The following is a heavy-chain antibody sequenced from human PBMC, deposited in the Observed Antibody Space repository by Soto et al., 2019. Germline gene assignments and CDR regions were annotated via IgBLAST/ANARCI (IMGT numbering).Heavy chain of an antibody. Sequence: SETLSLTCTVSGGSISSDYWSWIRQPPGKGLEWIGYIYYSGSTNYNPSLKSRVTISVDTSKNQFSLKLSSVTAAATAVYYCASRYGGNFDYWGQGTLVTVSS. D-gene: IGHD3-16*01. CDR3: ASRYGGNFDY. CDR2: IYYSGST. CDR1: GGSISSDY. V-gene: IGHV4-59*01. J-gene: IGHJ4*02.